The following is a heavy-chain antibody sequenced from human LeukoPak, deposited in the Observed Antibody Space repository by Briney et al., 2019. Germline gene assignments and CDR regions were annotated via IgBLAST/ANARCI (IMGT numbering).Heavy chain of an antibody. CDR3: ARHLPYDFWSGYYMDV. CDR2: INHSGST. CDR1: GGSFSGYY. Sequence: PSEALSLTCAVYGGSFSGYYWSWIRQPPGKGLEWIGEINHSGSTNYNPSLKSRVTISVDTSKNQFSLKLSSVTAADTAVYYCARHLPYDFWSGYYMDVWGKGTTVTVSS. J-gene: IGHJ6*04. D-gene: IGHD3-3*01. V-gene: IGHV4-34*01.